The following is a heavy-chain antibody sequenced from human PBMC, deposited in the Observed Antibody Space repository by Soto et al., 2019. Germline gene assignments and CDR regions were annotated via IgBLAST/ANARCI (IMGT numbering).Heavy chain of an antibody. D-gene: IGHD4-17*01. Sequence: EVQLVESGGGLVQPGGSRRLSCAASGFTVSYKYMSWVRQAPGKGLEWVSIIYSGGTTYYADSVKGRFTTSRDNSKNTLYLQMNSLRAEDTAVYYCARGGYGDYYFDYWGQGTLVTVSS. J-gene: IGHJ4*02. V-gene: IGHV3-66*01. CDR1: GFTVSYKY. CDR2: IYSGGTT. CDR3: ARGGYGDYYFDY.